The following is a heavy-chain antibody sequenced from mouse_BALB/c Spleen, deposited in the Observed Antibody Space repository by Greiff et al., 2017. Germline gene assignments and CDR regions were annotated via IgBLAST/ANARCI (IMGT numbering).Heavy chain of an antibody. V-gene: IGHV1S137*01. CDR2: ISTYYGDA. CDR3: ARSTMITTRWYFDV. D-gene: IGHD2-4*01. CDR1: GYTFTDYA. Sequence: QVQLQQSGAELVRPGVSVKISCKGSGYTFTDYAMHWVKQSHAKSLEWIGVISTYYGDASYNQKFKGKATMTVDKSSSTAYMELARLTSEDSAIYYCARSTMITTRWYFDVWGAGTTVTVSS. J-gene: IGHJ1*01.